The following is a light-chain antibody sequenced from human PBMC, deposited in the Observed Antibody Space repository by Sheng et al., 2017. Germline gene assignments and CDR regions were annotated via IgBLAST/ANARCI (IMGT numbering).Light chain of an antibody. V-gene: IGKV1-39*01. CDR2: VTS. CDR3: QQTHQSPPT. J-gene: IGKJ1*01. CDR1: QAINGY. Sequence: DIQMTQSPSSLSASIGDRVTITCRASQAINGYLNWYQQKPGKAPKLLVDVTSSLESGVPSRFSGSGSGTEFTLTISSLLPEDFATYYCQQTHQSPPTFGQGTKLEI.